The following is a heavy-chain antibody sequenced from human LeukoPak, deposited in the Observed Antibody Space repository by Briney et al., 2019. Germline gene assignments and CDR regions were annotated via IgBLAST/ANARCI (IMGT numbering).Heavy chain of an antibody. D-gene: IGHD6-13*01. CDR3: ARRGIGSSWYSADY. V-gene: IGHV4-61*02. CDR1: GGSISSGSYY. J-gene: IGHJ4*02. Sequence: SETLSLTCTVSGGSISSGSYYWSWIRQPAGKGLEWIGRIYTSGSTNYNPSLKSRVTISVDTSKNQFSLKLSSVTAADTAVYYCARRGIGSSWYSADYWGQGTLVTVPS. CDR2: IYTSGST.